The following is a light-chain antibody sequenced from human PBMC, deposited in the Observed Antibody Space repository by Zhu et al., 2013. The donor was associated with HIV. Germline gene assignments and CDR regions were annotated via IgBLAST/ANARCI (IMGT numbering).Light chain of an antibody. CDR1: TSDIGTYNL. CDR3: SSYAGGDSFLYV. CDR2: EVT. J-gene: IGLJ1*01. Sequence: QSALTQPASVSGSPGQSITISCTGTTSDIGTYNLVSWYQQHPDKAPKLMIYEVTKRPSGVSHRFSGSKSGNTASLTISGLQAEDEADYYCSSYAGGDSFLYVFGTGTKVTVL. V-gene: IGLV2-23*02.